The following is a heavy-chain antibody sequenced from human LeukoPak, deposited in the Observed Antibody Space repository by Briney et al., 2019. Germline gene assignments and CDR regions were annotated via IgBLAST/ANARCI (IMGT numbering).Heavy chain of an antibody. D-gene: IGHD3-3*01. CDR1: GYTFTGYY. CDR3: ARGGPTYYDFWSGQNWFDP. Sequence: ASVKVSCKTSGYTFTGYYMHWVRQAPGQGLEWMGWINPNSGGTNYAQKFQGRVTMTRATSITTAYTELSRLRSDDTAVYYCARGGPTYYDFWSGQNWFDPWGQGTLVTVSS. J-gene: IGHJ5*02. V-gene: IGHV1-2*02. CDR2: INPNSGGT.